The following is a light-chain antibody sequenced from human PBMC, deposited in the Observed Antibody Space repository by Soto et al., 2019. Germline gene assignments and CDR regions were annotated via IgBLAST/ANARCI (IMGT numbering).Light chain of an antibody. V-gene: IGKV3-15*01. J-gene: IGKJ2*01. CDR2: DAS. Sequence: IVMTQSPATLSVSPGERATLSCRASQSVTSNLAWYQQKPGQAPRLLIYDASTRATGVPARFSGSGSGTEFTLTISSLQSEDFAVYYCQQYSNWPPRYTFGQGTKLEIK. CDR1: QSVTSN. CDR3: QQYSNWPPRYT.